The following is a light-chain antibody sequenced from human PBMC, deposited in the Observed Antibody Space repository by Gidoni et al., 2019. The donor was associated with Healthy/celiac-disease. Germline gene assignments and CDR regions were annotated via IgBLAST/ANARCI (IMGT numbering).Light chain of an antibody. Sequence: YGRAQPHPASWAPGKPARITCGGNNIGSKSVHWYQQKPGQAPVLVIYYDSDRPSGIPERFSGSNSGNTATLTISRVEAGDEADYYCQVWDSSSDHVVFGGGTKLTVL. V-gene: IGLV3-21*04. CDR1: NIGSKS. CDR3: QVWDSSSDHVV. J-gene: IGLJ2*01. CDR2: YDS.